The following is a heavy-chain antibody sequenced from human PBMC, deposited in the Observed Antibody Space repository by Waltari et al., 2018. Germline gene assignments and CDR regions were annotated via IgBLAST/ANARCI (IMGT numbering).Heavy chain of an antibody. CDR3: ARDPIIAGVFFDM. CDR2: INPNNGNT. Sequence: QVQLVQSGAEVKKPGASVKVSCKTSGYTFGAYSIHWLRQAPGQSPEWMGWINPNNGNTKYAQKFQDRVTITRDKSVSTVYMELSSLKSDDTAIFYCARDPIIAGVFFDMWGQGTMVTVSS. CDR1: GYTFGAYS. J-gene: IGHJ3*02. V-gene: IGHV1-2*02. D-gene: IGHD3-10*01.